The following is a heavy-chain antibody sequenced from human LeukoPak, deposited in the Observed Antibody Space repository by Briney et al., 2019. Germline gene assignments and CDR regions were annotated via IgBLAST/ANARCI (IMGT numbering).Heavy chain of an antibody. V-gene: IGHV3-30*02. D-gene: IGHD2-2*02. CDR2: IRFDGGDK. J-gene: IGHJ6*03. CDR3: AKVIPLTFYYMDV. CDR1: GVTFGTYG. Sequence: PGGSLRLSCVASGVTFGTYGLHWVRQAPGKGLEWVAFIRFDGGDKSYADSVKGRFTISRDNSKNTLYLQMNSLRVEDTAIYYCAKVIPLTFYYMDVWGKGTTVTVSS.